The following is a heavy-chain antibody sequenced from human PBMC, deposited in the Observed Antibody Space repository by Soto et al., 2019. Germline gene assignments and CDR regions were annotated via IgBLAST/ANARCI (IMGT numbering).Heavy chain of an antibody. Sequence: GGSLRLSCAASGFTFSSYAMHWVRQAPGKGLEWVAVISYDGSNKYYADSVKGRFTISRDNSKNTLYLQMNSLRAEDTAVYYCARDLAAAGYFDYWGQGTLVTVSS. CDR2: ISYDGSNK. CDR3: ARDLAAAGYFDY. D-gene: IGHD6-13*01. CDR1: GFTFSSYA. V-gene: IGHV3-30*04. J-gene: IGHJ4*02.